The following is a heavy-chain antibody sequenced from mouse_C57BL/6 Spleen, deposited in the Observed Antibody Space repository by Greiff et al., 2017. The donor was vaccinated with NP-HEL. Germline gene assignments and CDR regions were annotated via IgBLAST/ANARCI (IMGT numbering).Heavy chain of an antibody. CDR3: ASPSYYGSSWFAY. V-gene: IGHV1-39*01. Sequence: VQLQQSGPELVKPGASVKISCKASGYSFTDYNMNWVKQSNGKSLEWIGVINPNYGTTSYNQKFKGKATLTGDQSSSPAYMQLNSLTSEDSAVYYCASPSYYGSSWFAYWGQGTLVTVSA. J-gene: IGHJ3*01. D-gene: IGHD1-1*01. CDR1: GYSFTDYN. CDR2: INPNYGTT.